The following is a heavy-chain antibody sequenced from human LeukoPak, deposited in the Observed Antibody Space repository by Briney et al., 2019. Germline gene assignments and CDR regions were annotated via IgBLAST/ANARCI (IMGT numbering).Heavy chain of an antibody. Sequence: GGSLRLSCAASGFTFSNYGMSWVRQAPGKGLEWVSGISGSGGSIYYADPVKGRFTISRDNSKNTLYLQMNSLRAEDTAVYYCARSPEYSSSPGSFWYYYYYMDVWGKGTTVTVSS. CDR3: ARSPEYSSSPGSFWYYYYYMDV. CDR2: ISGSGGSI. J-gene: IGHJ6*03. V-gene: IGHV3-23*01. D-gene: IGHD6-6*01. CDR1: GFTFSNYG.